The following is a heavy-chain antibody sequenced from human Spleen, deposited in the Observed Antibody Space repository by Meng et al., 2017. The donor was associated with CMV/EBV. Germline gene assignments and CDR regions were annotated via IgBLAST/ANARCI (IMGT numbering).Heavy chain of an antibody. CDR1: GGSISSYY. Sequence: SETLSLTCTVSGGSISSYYWSWIRQPPGKGLEWIGYIYYSGSTNYKPSLKSRVTISVDTSKNQFSLKLSSVTAADTAVYYCASPAAKGGGYSSGWSFDYWGQGKLVTVSS. D-gene: IGHD6-13*01. J-gene: IGHJ4*02. CDR2: IYYSGST. CDR3: ASPAAKGGGYSSGWSFDY. V-gene: IGHV4-59*01.